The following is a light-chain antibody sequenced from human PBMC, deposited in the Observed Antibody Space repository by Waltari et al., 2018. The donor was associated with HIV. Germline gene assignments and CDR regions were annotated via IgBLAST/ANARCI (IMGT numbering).Light chain of an antibody. J-gene: IGLJ3*02. CDR1: SLPRNS. Sequence: SYDLTQTPSVSVYPGQKARIHCARGSLPRNSSYWYRQKAGQAPVLLIYSDIQRPSGIPERISGSGSGTGITLTISGVQPEDEADYFCQSTDYDGTWVFGGGTKLTVL. CDR3: QSTDYDGTWV. V-gene: IGLV3-25*03. CDR2: SDI.